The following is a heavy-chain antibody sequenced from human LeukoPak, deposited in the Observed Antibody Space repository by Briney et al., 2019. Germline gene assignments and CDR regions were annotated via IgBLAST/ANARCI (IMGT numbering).Heavy chain of an antibody. D-gene: IGHD3-16*02. Sequence: TGGSLRLSCAASGFTFSSSPMHWVRQTPGKGLVWVSRISPYGSGTTYADSVKGRFTSSRDNAKNTLYLQMNSLSVEDTALYYCTRDRYSVGDIWGQGTLVTVSS. V-gene: IGHV3-74*01. CDR3: TRDRYSVGDI. J-gene: IGHJ3*02. CDR1: GFTFSSSP. CDR2: ISPYGSGT.